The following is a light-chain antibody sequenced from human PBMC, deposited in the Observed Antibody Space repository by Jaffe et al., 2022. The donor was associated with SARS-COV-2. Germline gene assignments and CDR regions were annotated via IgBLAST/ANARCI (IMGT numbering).Light chain of an antibody. Sequence: QSALTQPASVSGSPGQSITISCTGTSSDVGGYYYVSWYQHHPGKAPKLMIFEVSNRPSGVSDRFSGSKSGDTASLTISGLQAEDEADYYCSSYTNSNTWVFGGGTKLTVL. CDR1: SSDVGGYYY. CDR2: EVS. CDR3: SSYTNSNTWV. V-gene: IGLV2-14*01. J-gene: IGLJ3*02.